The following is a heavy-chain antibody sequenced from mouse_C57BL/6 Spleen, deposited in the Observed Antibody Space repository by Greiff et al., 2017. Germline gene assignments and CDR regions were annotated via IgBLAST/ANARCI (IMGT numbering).Heavy chain of an antibody. Sequence: QVQLQQPGAELVKPGASVKMSCKASGYTFNSYWITWVKQRPGQGLEWIGDIYPGSGSTNYNEKFKSKATLTVDTSSSTAYMQLSSLTSEDSAVYYCARKGYYYGSSPLDYWGQGTTLTVSS. J-gene: IGHJ2*01. CDR1: GYTFNSYW. CDR3: ARKGYYYGSSPLDY. D-gene: IGHD1-1*01. V-gene: IGHV1-55*01. CDR2: IYPGSGST.